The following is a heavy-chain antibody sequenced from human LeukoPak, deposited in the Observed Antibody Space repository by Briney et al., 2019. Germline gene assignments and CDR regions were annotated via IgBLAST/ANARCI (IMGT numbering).Heavy chain of an antibody. J-gene: IGHJ4*02. CDR3: ARGQYDTDY. CDR1: GFTFSDYW. V-gene: IGHV3-7*01. CDR2: IKQDGSEK. Sequence: GGSLRLSCAASGFTFSDYWMNWVRQAPGKGLEWVANIKQDGSEKYYVDSVKGRFTISRDNAKNSLYLQMNSLRAEDTAVYYCARGQYDTDYWGQGTLVTVSS. D-gene: IGHD3-22*01.